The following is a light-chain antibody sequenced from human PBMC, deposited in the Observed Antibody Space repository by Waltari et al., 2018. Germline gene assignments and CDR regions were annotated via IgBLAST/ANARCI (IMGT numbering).Light chain of an antibody. V-gene: IGLV3-19*01. CDR2: DKN. CDR3: HSRDASGVAGS. J-gene: IGLJ2*01. CDR1: SHRSYY. Sequence: SSEMTQDPAVSVAMGQTVRSTCQGDSHRSYYARGYQQRPGQAPILVIYDKNNRPSGVPDRFSGSSSHNTGSLTITGAQAEDEASYYCHSRDASGVAGSFGGGTKLTVL.